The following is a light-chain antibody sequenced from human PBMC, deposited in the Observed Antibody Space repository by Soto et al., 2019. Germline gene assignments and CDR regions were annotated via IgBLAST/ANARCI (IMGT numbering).Light chain of an antibody. CDR2: DVS. Sequence: QSALTQPPSVSGSPGQSVTISCTGTSSDIGGYNYVSWYQQPPGKAPKLMIYDVSKRPSGVPDRFSGSNSGNTASLTISGLQADDAAYYYCCSYAGTTHVFGTGTKVTVL. V-gene: IGLV2-11*01. J-gene: IGLJ1*01. CDR1: SSDIGGYNY. CDR3: CSYAGTTHV.